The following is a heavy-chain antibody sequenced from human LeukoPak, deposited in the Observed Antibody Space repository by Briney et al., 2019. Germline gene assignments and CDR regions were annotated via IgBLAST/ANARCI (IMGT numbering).Heavy chain of an antibody. CDR1: GFTFSSYW. V-gene: IGHV3-74*01. J-gene: IGHJ5*02. D-gene: IGHD2-21*01. CDR2: INSDGSST. Sequence: PGGSLRLSCAASGFTFSSYWMHWVRQAPGKGLVWVSRINSDGSSTSYADSVKGRFTISRDNAKNTLYLQMNSLRAEDTAVYYCARSPNCGGECSWGQGTLVTVSS. CDR3: ARSPNCGGECS.